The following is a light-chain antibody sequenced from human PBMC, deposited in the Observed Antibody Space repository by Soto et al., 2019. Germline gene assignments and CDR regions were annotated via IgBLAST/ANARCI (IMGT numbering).Light chain of an antibody. CDR3: QVWDNNSDHVV. CDR1: NIGSKS. CDR2: YDS. V-gene: IGLV3-21*04. J-gene: IGLJ2*01. Sequence: SYELTQPPSVSVAPGKKARITCGGNNIGSKSVHWYQQKPGQAPVLVIYYDSDRPSGIPERFSGSNSGNTATLTISRVEAGDEADYYCQVWDNNSDHVVFGGGTKLTVL.